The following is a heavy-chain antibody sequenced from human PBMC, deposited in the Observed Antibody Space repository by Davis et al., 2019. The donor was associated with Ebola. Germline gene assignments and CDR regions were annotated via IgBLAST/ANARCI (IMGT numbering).Heavy chain of an antibody. CDR3: ARAGIAARGWFDP. Sequence: ASVKVSCKASGGTFSYYAISWVRQAPGQGLEWMGWISAYNGNTNYAQKLQGRVTMTTDTSTSTAYMELRSLRSDDTAVYYCARAGIAARGWFDPWGQGTLVTVSS. J-gene: IGHJ5*02. CDR2: ISAYNGNT. CDR1: GGTFSYYA. V-gene: IGHV1-18*01. D-gene: IGHD6-6*01.